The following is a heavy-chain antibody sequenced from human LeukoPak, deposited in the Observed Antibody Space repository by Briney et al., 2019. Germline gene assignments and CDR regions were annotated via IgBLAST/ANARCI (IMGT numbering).Heavy chain of an antibody. J-gene: IGHJ4*02. CDR1: GFTFSSYA. CDR2: ISYDGSNK. Sequence: TGGSLRLSCAASGFTFSSYAMHWVRQAPGKGLEWVAVISYDGSNKFYADSVKGRFTLSRDNSKNTLYLQMNSLRIEDTAVYYCGRGSVGFGELNYWGQGTLVTASS. CDR3: GRGSVGFGELNY. V-gene: IGHV3-30-3*01. D-gene: IGHD3-10*01.